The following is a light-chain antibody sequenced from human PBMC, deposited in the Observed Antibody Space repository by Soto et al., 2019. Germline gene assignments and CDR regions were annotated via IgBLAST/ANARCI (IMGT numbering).Light chain of an antibody. J-gene: IGKJ2*01. CDR1: QIVSSAY. CDR3: QGYGDSPPTYI. V-gene: IGKV3-20*01. Sequence: EIVLTQSPGTLSLSPGERVILSCRASQIVSSAYLAWYQQKPGQPPRLLIYGASNRATGIPDRFSGSGSGTDFTLAISRLEPEDFAVYYCQGYGDSPPTYIFGQGPKVDIK. CDR2: GAS.